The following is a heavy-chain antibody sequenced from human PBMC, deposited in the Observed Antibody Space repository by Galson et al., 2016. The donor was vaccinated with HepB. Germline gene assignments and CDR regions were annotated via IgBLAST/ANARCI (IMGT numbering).Heavy chain of an antibody. Sequence: SLRLSCATSGFTFSNYWMHWVRQAPGKGLVCVARIKSDGSYRDYGDSVQGQFTISRDSAKNTVYLQMNSLRVEDTAVYYCVRDDQSYGLDYWGQGTLVTASS. CDR3: VRDDQSYGLDY. D-gene: IGHD2-8*01. CDR2: IKSDGSYR. V-gene: IGHV3-74*01. J-gene: IGHJ4*02. CDR1: GFTFSNYW.